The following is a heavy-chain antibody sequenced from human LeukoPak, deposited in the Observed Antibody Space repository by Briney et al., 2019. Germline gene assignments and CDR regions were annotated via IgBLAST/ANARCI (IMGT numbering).Heavy chain of an antibody. CDR2: INHSGST. CDR1: GGSFSGYY. D-gene: IGHD3-22*01. V-gene: IGHV4-34*01. Sequence: PSETLSLTCAVYGGSFSGYYWSWLRQPPGKGLEWIGEINHSGSTNYNPSLKSRVTISVDTSKNQFSLKLSSVTAADTAVYYCARRYYDSSGYTNFDYWGQGTLVTVSS. CDR3: ARRYYDSSGYTNFDY. J-gene: IGHJ4*02.